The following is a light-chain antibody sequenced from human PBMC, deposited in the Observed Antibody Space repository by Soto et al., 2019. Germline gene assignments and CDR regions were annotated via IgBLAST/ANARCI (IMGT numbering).Light chain of an antibody. CDR1: QSVSSSY. J-gene: IGKJ2*01. CDR3: QQYGSSPPMYT. Sequence: EIVLTQSPGTLSLSPGERATLSCRASQSVSSSYLAWYQQKPGQAPRLPIYGASSRATGIPDRFSGSGSGKDFTLTISRLEPEDFAVYYCQQYGSSPPMYTFGQGTK. CDR2: GAS. V-gene: IGKV3-20*01.